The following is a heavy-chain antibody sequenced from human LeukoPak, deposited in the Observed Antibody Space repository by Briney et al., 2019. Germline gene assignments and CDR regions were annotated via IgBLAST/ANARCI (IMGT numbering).Heavy chain of an antibody. CDR3: ARPTTTVVTLGV. CDR1: NYSISTDYY. CDR2: MYHSGST. V-gene: IGHV4-38-2*02. Sequence: SETLSLTCTVSNYSISTDYYWGWIRQPPGKGLEWIGTMYHSGSTYYNPSLKSRVTISVDTSKNQFSLKLSSVTAADTAVYYCARPTTTVVTLGVWGQGTLVTVSS. J-gene: IGHJ4*02. D-gene: IGHD4-23*01.